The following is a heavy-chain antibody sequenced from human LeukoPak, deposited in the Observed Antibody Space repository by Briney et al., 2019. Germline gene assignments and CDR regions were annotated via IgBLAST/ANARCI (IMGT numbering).Heavy chain of an antibody. V-gene: IGHV3-30*04. Sequence: GGSLRLSCAASRFTFSSYAMNWVRRAPGKGLEWGAVISYDERNKYYADFAKGRFTISRDNSKNTLYLQMNSLRAEDTAVYHCARWRDSYHDVDYWGQGNLVPVSS. CDR1: RFTFSSYA. D-gene: IGHD3-22*01. CDR2: ISYDERNK. J-gene: IGHJ4*02. CDR3: ARWRDSYHDVDY.